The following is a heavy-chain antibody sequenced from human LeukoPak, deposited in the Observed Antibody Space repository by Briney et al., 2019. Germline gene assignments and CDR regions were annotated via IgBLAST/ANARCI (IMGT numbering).Heavy chain of an antibody. CDR1: GGSFSDFY. CDR2: INHSGST. V-gene: IGHV4-34*01. CDR3: ARVRFLEWLLPPKPTFEY. D-gene: IGHD3-3*01. J-gene: IGHJ4*02. Sequence: SETLSLTCAVYGGSFSDFYWSWIRQSPGKGLEWIGEINHSGSTNYNPSLKSRVTISVDTSKNQFSLNLSSVTAADTAVYYCARVRFLEWLLPPKPTFEYWGQGTLVTVSS.